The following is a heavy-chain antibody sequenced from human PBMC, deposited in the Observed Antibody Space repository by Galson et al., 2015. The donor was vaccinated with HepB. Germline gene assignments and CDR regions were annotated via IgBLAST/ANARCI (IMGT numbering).Heavy chain of an antibody. CDR3: ARRVGSSSGVDY. CDR1: GGTFSSYA. Sequence: SVKVSCKASGGTFSSYAISRVRQAPGQGLEWMGGIIPIFGTANDAQKIQGRVMITADKSTSTAYMVLSSLRSENTALYYCARRVGSSSGVDYWGQGTLVTVSS. J-gene: IGHJ4*02. V-gene: IGHV1-69*06. CDR2: IIPIFGTA. D-gene: IGHD6-6*01.